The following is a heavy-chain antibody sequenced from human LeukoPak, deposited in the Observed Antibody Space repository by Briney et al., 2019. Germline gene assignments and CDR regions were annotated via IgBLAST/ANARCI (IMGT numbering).Heavy chain of an antibody. CDR1: GGSISSSSYY. Sequence: SETLSLTRTVSGGSISSSSYYWGWIRQPPGKGLEWIGSIYYSGSTYYNPSLKSRVTISVDTSKNQFSLKLSSVTAADTAVYYCARRFGVTGAFDIWGQGTMVTVTS. D-gene: IGHD3-10*01. V-gene: IGHV4-39*01. CDR2: IYYSGST. J-gene: IGHJ3*02. CDR3: ARRFGVTGAFDI.